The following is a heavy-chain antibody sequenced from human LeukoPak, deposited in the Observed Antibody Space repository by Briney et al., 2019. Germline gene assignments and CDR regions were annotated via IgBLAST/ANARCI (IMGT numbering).Heavy chain of an antibody. J-gene: IGHJ4*02. CDR1: GFTFSASA. CDR2: IKSKASNYAT. CDR3: TVYYYDGGNYQPTDH. V-gene: IGHV3-73*01. D-gene: IGHD3-10*01. Sequence: AGGSLRLSCAASGFTFSASAMHWGRQTCGGGLGTLGTIKSKASNYATAYAASVNDRFTISRDDSRNTAYLQMNSLKTEDTAIYYCTVYYYDGGNYQPTDHWAGGTRVTVSS.